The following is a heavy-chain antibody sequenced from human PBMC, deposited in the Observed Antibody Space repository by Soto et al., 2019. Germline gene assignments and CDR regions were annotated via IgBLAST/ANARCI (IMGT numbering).Heavy chain of an antibody. CDR2: ISSTTNYI. Sequence: PGGSLRLSCAASGFTFTRYSMNWVRQAPGKGLEWVSSISSTTNYIYYADSMKGRFTGSRDNAKNSVYLEMNSLSAEDTALYYWARESEDLTSNFDYWGQGTLVTVSS. CDR1: GFTFTRYS. J-gene: IGHJ4*02. V-gene: IGHV3-21*01. CDR3: ARESEDLTSNFDY.